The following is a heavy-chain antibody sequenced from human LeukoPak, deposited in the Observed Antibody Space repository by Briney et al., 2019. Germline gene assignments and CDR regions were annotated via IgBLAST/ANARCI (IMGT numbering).Heavy chain of an antibody. J-gene: IGHJ4*02. Sequence: GGSLRLSCAASGFTFSSYGMHWVRQAPGKGLEWVAVISYDGSNKYYADSVKGRFTISRDNSKNTLYLQMNSLRAEDTAVYYRARDLHYSSGWFNFDYWGQGTLVTVSS. CDR2: ISYDGSNK. CDR1: GFTFSSYG. CDR3: ARDLHYSSGWFNFDY. D-gene: IGHD6-19*01. V-gene: IGHV3-30*03.